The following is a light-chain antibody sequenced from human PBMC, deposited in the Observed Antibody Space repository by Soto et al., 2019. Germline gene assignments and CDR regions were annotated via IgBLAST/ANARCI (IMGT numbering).Light chain of an antibody. V-gene: IGLV2-23*02. CDR1: NSDVGGYNL. Sequence: QSVLTQPASVSGSPGQSITISCTGTNSDVGGYNLVSWYQQHPGKAPKLMIFEDTKRPSGVSGRFSGSKSGNTASLTVSGLQAEDEADYYCCSYAGSSTFVVFGGGTK. J-gene: IGLJ2*01. CDR2: EDT. CDR3: CSYAGSSTFVV.